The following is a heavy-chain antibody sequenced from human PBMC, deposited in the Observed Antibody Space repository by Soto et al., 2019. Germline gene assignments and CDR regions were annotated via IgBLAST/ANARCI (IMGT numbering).Heavy chain of an antibody. CDR1: GGTFSTSL. D-gene: IGHD3-22*01. CDR2: IIPIFGTP. V-gene: IGHV1-69*01. J-gene: IGHJ5*02. CDR3: ASGYTDYDDHSSALES. Sequence: QVQLVQSGAEVKKPGSSVKVSCKASGGTFSTSLIIWVRQAPGQGLEWMGGIIPIFGTPNYAQKFQGRVTITADESTSTVYMELNSLRSEDTAMYYCASGYTDYDDHSSALESWGQGTQVTVS.